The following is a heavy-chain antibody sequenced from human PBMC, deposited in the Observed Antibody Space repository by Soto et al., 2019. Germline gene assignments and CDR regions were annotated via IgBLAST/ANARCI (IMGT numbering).Heavy chain of an antibody. J-gene: IGHJ3*02. Sequence: QVHLQQWGAGLLKPSETLSLTCGVYGGSFGTSYWAWIRQSPEKGPEWIGEINHNGDSNYNPSLKMRVTISLDMSENQFSLKLTPVAAAGTAVYYCARVTRFPDAFDIWGQGTPVIVSS. V-gene: IGHV4-34*01. CDR2: INHNGDS. CDR3: ARVTRFPDAFDI. CDR1: GGSFGTSY.